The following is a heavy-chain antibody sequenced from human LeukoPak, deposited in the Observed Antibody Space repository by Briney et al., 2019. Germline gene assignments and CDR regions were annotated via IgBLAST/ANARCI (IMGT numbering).Heavy chain of an antibody. CDR1: GFTFANYN. Sequence: GGSLRLSCAASGFTFANYNFNWVRQAPGKGLEWVSYISGTSSTIYYADSMKGRFTISRDNTKNSLYLQMNSLRAEGTAVYYCARDPPHGMDVWGQGTTVTVSS. CDR3: ARDPPHGMDV. J-gene: IGHJ6*02. V-gene: IGHV3-48*01. CDR2: ISGTSSTI.